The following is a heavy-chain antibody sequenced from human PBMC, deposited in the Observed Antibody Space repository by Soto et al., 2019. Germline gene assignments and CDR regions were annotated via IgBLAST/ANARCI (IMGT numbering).Heavy chain of an antibody. V-gene: IGHV4-4*01. J-gene: IGHJ5*02. Sequence: VSGGTVASSHWWSWVRQSPSRGLEWIGNVYHTGDTNFNPSLQSRVTFSVDKSNNQFSLRLTSLTAADTAVYFCAREIVTAGGNNYFDPWGPGTLVTVSS. CDR2: VYHTGDT. CDR1: GGTVASSHW. D-gene: IGHD2-21*02. CDR3: AREIVTAGGNNYFDP.